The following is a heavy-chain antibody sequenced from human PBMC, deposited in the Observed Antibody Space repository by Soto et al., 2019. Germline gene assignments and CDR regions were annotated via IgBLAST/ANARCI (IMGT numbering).Heavy chain of an antibody. CDR2: IVPIVDTS. V-gene: IGHV1-69*12. Sequence: QVQLVQSGAEVRQPASSVKVSCKTSGGTFSSYAISWVRQAPGQGLEWMGGIVPIVDTSTYAQKFQGRVTITADASTSTVYMELSSLRSDDTDVYYCVRVVAIPGYPDNCGQGTLVTVSS. J-gene: IGHJ4*02. CDR3: VRVVAIPGYPDN. CDR1: GGTFSSYA. D-gene: IGHD5-12*01.